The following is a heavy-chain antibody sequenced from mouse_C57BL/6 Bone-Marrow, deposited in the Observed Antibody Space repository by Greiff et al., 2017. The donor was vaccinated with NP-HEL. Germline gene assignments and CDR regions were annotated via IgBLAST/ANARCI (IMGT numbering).Heavy chain of an antibody. CDR2: IWSGGST. V-gene: IGHV2-2*01. D-gene: IGHD2-4*01. J-gene: IGHJ3*01. CDR3: AREGHYEPGAWFAY. CDR1: GFSFTSYG. Sequence: QVQLQQSGPGLVQPSQSLSITCTVSGFSFTSYGVHWVRQSPGKGLEWLGVIWSGGSTDYNAAFISRLSISKDNSTSQVFFKMNSLQADDTAIYYCAREGHYEPGAWFAYWGQGTLVTVSA.